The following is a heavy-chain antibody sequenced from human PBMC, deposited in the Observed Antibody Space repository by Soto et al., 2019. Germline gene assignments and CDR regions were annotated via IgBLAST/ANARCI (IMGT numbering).Heavy chain of an antibody. CDR1: GFTFSSYW. V-gene: IGHV3-7*01. CDR3: ARGAVRGLYYYYYYMDV. CDR2: IKQDGSEK. Sequence: GGSLRLSCAASGFTFSSYWMSWVRQAPGKGLEWVANIKQDGSEKYYVDSVKGRFTISRDNAKNSLYLQMNSLRAEDTAVYYCARGAVRGLYYYYYYMDVWGKGTTVTVSS. J-gene: IGHJ6*03. D-gene: IGHD3-10*01.